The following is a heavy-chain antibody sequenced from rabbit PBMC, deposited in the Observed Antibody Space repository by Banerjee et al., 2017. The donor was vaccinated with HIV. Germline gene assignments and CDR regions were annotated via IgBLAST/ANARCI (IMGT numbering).Heavy chain of an antibody. CDR1: GFSFSNKYV. CDR3: ARDLAGVIGWNFGL. Sequence: QEQLEESGGDLVKPEGSLTITCTASGFSFSNKYVMCWVRQAPGKGLEWIGCINSSSRNVVYASWVNGRFTISSHNAQNTLYLQLTSLTAADTATYFCARDLAGVIGWNFGLWGQGTLVTVS. J-gene: IGHJ3*01. CDR2: INSSSRNV. D-gene: IGHD4-1*01. V-gene: IGHV1S45*01.